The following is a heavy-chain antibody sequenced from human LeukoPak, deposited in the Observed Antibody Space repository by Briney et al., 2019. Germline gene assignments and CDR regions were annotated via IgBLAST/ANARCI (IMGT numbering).Heavy chain of an antibody. CDR2: ISSSSTYI. CDR1: GFTFSSYN. J-gene: IGHJ4*02. Sequence: GGSLRLSCAASGFTFSSYNMNWVRQAPGKGLEWVSFISSSSTYIYYADSVKGRFTISRDNAKNSLYLQMNSLRAEDTAVYYCARGYSSSWSFDYWGQGTLVTVSS. V-gene: IGHV3-21*01. CDR3: ARGYSSSWSFDY. D-gene: IGHD6-13*01.